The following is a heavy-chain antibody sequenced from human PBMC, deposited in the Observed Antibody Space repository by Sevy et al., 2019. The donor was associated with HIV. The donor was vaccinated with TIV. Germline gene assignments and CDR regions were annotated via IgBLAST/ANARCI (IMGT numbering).Heavy chain of an antibody. J-gene: IGHJ4*02. V-gene: IGHV4-34*01. D-gene: IGHD2-15*01. CDR3: AREDCTSGSCSHFDS. CDR2: INHSEIT. Sequence: SETLSLTCAVYGGSFSGYYWTWIRQPPGKGLEWIGEINHSEITNYNPSLKSRVSLSVDRSKNQLSLKLTSVTAAGTAVYFCAREDCTSGSCSHFDSWGQGTLVTVSS. CDR1: GGSFSGYY.